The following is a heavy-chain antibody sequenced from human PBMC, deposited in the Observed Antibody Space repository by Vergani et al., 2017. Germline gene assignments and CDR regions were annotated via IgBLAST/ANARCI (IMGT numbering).Heavy chain of an antibody. D-gene: IGHD4-17*01. CDR3: TRPDYGDFHYYFDY. V-gene: IGHV3-15*01. Sequence: EVQLVESGGGLVKPGGSLRLSCAASGFTFSNAWMSWVRQAPGKGLEWVGRIKSKTDGGTTDYAAPVKGRFTISRDDSKNTLYLQMNSLKTEDTAVYYCTRPDYGDFHYYFDYRGQGTLVTVSS. CDR1: GFTFSNAW. J-gene: IGHJ4*02. CDR2: IKSKTDGGTT.